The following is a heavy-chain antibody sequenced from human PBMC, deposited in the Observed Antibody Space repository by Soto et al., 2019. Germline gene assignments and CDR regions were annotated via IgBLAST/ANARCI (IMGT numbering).Heavy chain of an antibody. V-gene: IGHV3-21*01. Sequence: LRLSCAASGFTFRSFTMNWVRQSPGKGLEWVSTISSNSAYIYYTDALRGRFTISRDNAKNSLHLQMNSLRAEDTAVYYCTRDASRDSSARGWFDPWGPGTLVTVSS. J-gene: IGHJ5*02. CDR2: ISSNSAYI. CDR3: TRDASRDSSARGWFDP. D-gene: IGHD6-13*01. CDR1: GFTFRSFT.